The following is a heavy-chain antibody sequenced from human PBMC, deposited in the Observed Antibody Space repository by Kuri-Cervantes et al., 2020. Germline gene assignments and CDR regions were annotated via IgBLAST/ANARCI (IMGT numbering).Heavy chain of an antibody. D-gene: IGHD1-1*01. V-gene: IGHV3-43D*04. Sequence: GESLKISCAASGFTFDDYAMHWVRQAPGKGLEWVSLISWDGGSTYYADSVKGRFTISRDNSKNSLYLQMNSLRAEDTALYYCARGTGFNWFDPWGQGTLVTVSS. CDR2: ISWDGGST. J-gene: IGHJ5*02. CDR1: GFTFDDYA. CDR3: ARGTGFNWFDP.